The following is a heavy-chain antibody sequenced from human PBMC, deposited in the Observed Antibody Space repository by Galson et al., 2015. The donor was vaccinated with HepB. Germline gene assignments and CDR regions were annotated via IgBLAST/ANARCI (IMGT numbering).Heavy chain of an antibody. D-gene: IGHD3-10*01. Sequence: SVKVSCKASGGTFSSYAISWVRQAPGQGLEWMGRIIPILGIANYAQKFQGRVTITADKSTSTAYMELSSLRSEDTAVYYCASSVGRHDAFDIWGQGTMVTVSS. CDR1: GGTFSSYA. CDR2: IIPILGIA. V-gene: IGHV1-69*04. J-gene: IGHJ3*02. CDR3: ASSVGRHDAFDI.